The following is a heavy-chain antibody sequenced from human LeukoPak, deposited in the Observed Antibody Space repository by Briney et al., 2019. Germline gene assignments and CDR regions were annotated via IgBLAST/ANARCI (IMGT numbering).Heavy chain of an antibody. CDR1: GGAISSYY. J-gene: IGHJ4*02. D-gene: IGHD6-13*01. Sequence: SETLSLTCTVSGGAISSYYWSWIRQPAGKGLEWIGRIYSCGSTNYNTSLKSRVTMSVDTSKNQFSLKLSSVTAADTAVYYCARDNEAAARAYDYWGQGTLVTVSS. CDR3: ARDNEAAARAYDY. CDR2: IYSCGST. V-gene: IGHV4-4*07.